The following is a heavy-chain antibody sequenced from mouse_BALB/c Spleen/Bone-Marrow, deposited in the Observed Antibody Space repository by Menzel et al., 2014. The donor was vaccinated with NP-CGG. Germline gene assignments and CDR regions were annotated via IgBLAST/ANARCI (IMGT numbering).Heavy chain of an antibody. Sequence: DVKLVESGGGLVKPGGSLKLSCAASGFTFSSYTMSWVRQTPEKRLEWVATISSGGGNTYYPDSVKGRFTISRDNAKNNLYLQMSGLRSEDTALYYCARYGSGTFAYWGQGTLVTVSA. CDR3: ARYGSGTFAY. CDR2: ISSGGGNT. J-gene: IGHJ3*01. CDR1: GFTFSSYT. D-gene: IGHD3-1*01. V-gene: IGHV5-9*03.